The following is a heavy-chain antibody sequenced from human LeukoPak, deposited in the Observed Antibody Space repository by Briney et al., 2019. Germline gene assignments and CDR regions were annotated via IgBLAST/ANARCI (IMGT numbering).Heavy chain of an antibody. Sequence: ASVKVSCKASGYTFSGYYMHWVRQAPGQGLEWMGWINPNTGRTNYAQNFQGRVTMTSDTSSSTAYLQWSSLKASDTAMYFCARPARRMVRGILSAFDIWGQGTMVTVSS. V-gene: IGHV1-2*02. CDR1: GYTFSGYY. CDR2: INPNTGRT. D-gene: IGHD3-10*01. J-gene: IGHJ3*02. CDR3: ARPARRMVRGILSAFDI.